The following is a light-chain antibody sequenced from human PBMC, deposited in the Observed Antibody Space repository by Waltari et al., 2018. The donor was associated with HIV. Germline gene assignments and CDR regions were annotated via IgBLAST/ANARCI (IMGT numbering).Light chain of an antibody. CDR2: AAS. V-gene: IGKV1-12*01. Sequence: DIQMTQSPSSVSASVGNRVTIPCRASQDISRWLAWYQQKPGKAPKLLIYAASSLQGGVPSRFSGSGSGTEFTLTISSLQPEDFATYYCQQANSFPYTFGQGTKLDIK. CDR3: QQANSFPYT. CDR1: QDISRW. J-gene: IGKJ2*01.